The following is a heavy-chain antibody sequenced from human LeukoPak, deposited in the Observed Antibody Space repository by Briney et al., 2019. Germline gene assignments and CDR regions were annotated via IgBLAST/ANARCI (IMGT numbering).Heavy chain of an antibody. CDR3: AAEPGWNYNWFDP. Sequence: ASVKVSCKASGGTFSSYAISWVRQAPGQGLEWMGRIIPIFGIANYAQKFQGRVTITADKSTSTAYMELSSLRSEDTAVYYYAAEPGWNYNWFDPWGQGTLVTVSS. V-gene: IGHV1-69*04. CDR2: IIPIFGIA. D-gene: IGHD1-7*01. J-gene: IGHJ5*02. CDR1: GGTFSSYA.